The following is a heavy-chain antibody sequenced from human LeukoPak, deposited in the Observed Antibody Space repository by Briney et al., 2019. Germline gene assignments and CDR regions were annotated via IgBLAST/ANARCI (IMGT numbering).Heavy chain of an antibody. Sequence: PGGSVTRTGSAYGFNFSCYAMRWLRQAQGNGLEWVSTISGSGGSTYYADSVKDRFTISRDNSKNTLYLQMNSLRAEDTAVYYCAKSQAAVSGPYDYWGQGTLVTVSS. V-gene: IGHV3-23*01. J-gene: IGHJ4*02. CDR1: GFNFSCYA. CDR3: AKSQAAVSGPYDY. CDR2: ISGSGGST. D-gene: IGHD5-12*01.